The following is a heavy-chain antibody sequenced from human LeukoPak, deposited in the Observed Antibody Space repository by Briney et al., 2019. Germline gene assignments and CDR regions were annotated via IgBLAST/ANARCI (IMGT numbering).Heavy chain of an antibody. Sequence: PGRSLRLSCAASGFTFDDYAMHWVRQAPGKGLEWVSAISGSGGSTYYADSVKGRCTISRDNSKNTLYLQMNSLRADDTAVYYCAKVGSYRNAWDNFDYGGQGTLVTVSS. CDR3: AKVGSYRNAWDNFDY. CDR2: ISGSGGST. V-gene: IGHV3-23*01. J-gene: IGHJ4*02. D-gene: IGHD6-19*01. CDR1: GFTFDDYA.